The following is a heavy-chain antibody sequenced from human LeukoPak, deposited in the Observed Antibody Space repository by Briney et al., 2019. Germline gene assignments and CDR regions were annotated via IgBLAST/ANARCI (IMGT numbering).Heavy chain of an antibody. V-gene: IGHV1-2*02. Sequence: RRGSVKLSCTASGFTFTSYYMHWVRQAPGQGLEWVGGINPDSSSTNYAQKFQGRVTITRDTSISTAYMELSRLRSDDTAVYYCARDEGDDSWSGYSPAYYFDYWGQGTLVTVSS. J-gene: IGHJ4*02. D-gene: IGHD3-3*01. CDR3: ARDEGDDSWSGYSPAYYFDY. CDR1: GFTFTSYY. CDR2: INPDSSST.